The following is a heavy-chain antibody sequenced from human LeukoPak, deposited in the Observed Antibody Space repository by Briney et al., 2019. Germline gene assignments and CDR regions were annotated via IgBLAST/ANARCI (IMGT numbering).Heavy chain of an antibody. V-gene: IGHV1-46*01. J-gene: IGHJ3*02. CDR3: AGSSTSFDAFDI. Sequence: ASVKVSCKASGYTFTSYYMHWVRQAPGQGLEWMGIINPSGGSTSYAQKFQGRVTMTRDTSTSTVYMELSSLRSGDTAVYYCAGSSTSFDAFDIWGQGTMVTVSS. D-gene: IGHD2-2*01. CDR1: GYTFTSYY. CDR2: INPSGGST.